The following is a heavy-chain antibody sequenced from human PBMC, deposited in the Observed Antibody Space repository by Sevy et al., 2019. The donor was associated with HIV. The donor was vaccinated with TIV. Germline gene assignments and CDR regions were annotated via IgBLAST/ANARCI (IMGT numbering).Heavy chain of an antibody. CDR1: RFTFSSYA. Sequence: GGSLRLSCAASRFTFSSYAMNWVRQAPGKGLEWVSGIRGSDFSTYYADAVKGGFTISRDNAKNTLYLQMNSIRAEDTAVYYCATRVLGGFLDGSGGMDVWGQGTTVTVSS. D-gene: IGHD3-16*02. CDR3: ATRVLGGFLDGSGGMDV. V-gene: IGHV3-23*01. J-gene: IGHJ6*02. CDR2: IRGSDFST.